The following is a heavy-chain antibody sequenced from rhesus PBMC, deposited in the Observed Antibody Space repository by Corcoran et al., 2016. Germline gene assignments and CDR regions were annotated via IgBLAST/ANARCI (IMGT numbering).Heavy chain of an antibody. Sequence: QLQPQESGPGLVKPPAPPPATFAASGGSISSSFRSRIRQAPGEGLVWIGYVYGSGSSTTYNPSLKSRVTLSVDTSKIQLTLKLSSVTAADTAVYYCASLGRDYWGQGVLVTVSS. V-gene: IGHV4-169*02. CDR2: VYGSGSST. CDR1: GGSISSSF. CDR3: ASLGRDY. J-gene: IGHJ4*01.